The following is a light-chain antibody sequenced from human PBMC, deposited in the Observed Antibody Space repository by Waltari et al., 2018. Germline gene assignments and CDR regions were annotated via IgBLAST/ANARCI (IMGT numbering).Light chain of an antibody. J-gene: IGLJ2*01. Sequence: QSALTQPASVSGSPGQSITISCTGTSSDVGNYKRVSWYQQHPGKAPKRILYAVSKRPSGVSDRFSGSKSGDMASLTISGLQPEDEAEYFCSSYAGSSKGVFGGGTKVTVL. CDR3: SSYAGSSKGV. CDR2: AVS. V-gene: IGLV2-23*02. CDR1: SSDVGNYKR.